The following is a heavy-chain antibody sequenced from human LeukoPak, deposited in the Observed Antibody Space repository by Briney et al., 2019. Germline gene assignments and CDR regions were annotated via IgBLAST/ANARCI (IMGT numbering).Heavy chain of an antibody. Sequence: PSETLSLTCAVYGGSFSGYYWSWIRQPPGKGLEWIGEINHSGSTNYNPSLKSRVTISVDTSKNQFSLKLSSVTAADTAVYYCARHAGGYHFDYWGQGTLVTVSS. D-gene: IGHD1-1*01. CDR2: INHSGST. CDR3: ARHAGGYHFDY. CDR1: GGSFSGYY. V-gene: IGHV4-34*01. J-gene: IGHJ4*02.